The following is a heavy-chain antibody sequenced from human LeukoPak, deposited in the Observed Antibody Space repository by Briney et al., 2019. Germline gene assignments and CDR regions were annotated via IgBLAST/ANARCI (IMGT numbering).Heavy chain of an antibody. CDR2: ISAYNGNT. CDR3: ARVAIVGATRLQLWFDP. CDR1: GYTFTSYG. J-gene: IGHJ5*02. D-gene: IGHD1-26*01. Sequence: ASVKVSCKASGYTFTSYGISWVRQAPGQGLEWMGWISAYNGNTNYAQKLQGRVTMTTDTSTSTAYMELRSLRSEDTAVYYCARVAIVGATRLQLWFDPWGQGTLVTVSS. V-gene: IGHV1-18*01.